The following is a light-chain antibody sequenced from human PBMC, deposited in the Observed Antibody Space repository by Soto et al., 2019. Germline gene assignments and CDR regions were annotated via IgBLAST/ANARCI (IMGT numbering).Light chain of an antibody. V-gene: IGKV1-5*03. Sequence: DIQMTQSPSTLSASVGDRVTITCRASQSISTRLAWYQQKPGRAPNLLIYKASDFKTGVPSRFSGSGSGTEFTLSITTLQPDDFATYYCQHSGTFGQGTKVEIK. CDR2: KAS. CDR1: QSISTR. J-gene: IGKJ1*01. CDR3: QHSGT.